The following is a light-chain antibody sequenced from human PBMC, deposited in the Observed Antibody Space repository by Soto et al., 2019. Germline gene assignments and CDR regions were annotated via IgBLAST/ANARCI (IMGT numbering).Light chain of an antibody. J-gene: IGKJ2*01. Sequence: EIVLMQSPGTLSLSPEERATLSCRASQTLRRTYIAWYQQKPGQAPRVLIYGASKRATGIPDRFSGSGSGTDFSLTISRLEPEDFAVYYCHQYDNAPQTYGQGTKVEIK. V-gene: IGKV3-20*01. CDR3: HQYDNAPQT. CDR2: GAS. CDR1: QTLRRTY.